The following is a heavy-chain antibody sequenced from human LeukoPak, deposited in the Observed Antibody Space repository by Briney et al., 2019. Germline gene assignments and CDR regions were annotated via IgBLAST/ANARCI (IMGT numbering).Heavy chain of an antibody. CDR3: ARRVATTDHFDY. D-gene: IGHD5-12*01. CDR1: GYTFTIYG. J-gene: IGHJ4*02. Sequence: ASVKVSFTGSGYTFTIYGISWVRQAPGQGGGRVGWISVYNGNTNSAQKVQGRVTMTTDTSTTTAYMELRSLRSDDTAVYYCARRVATTDHFDYWGQGTLVTVSS. V-gene: IGHV1-18*01. CDR2: ISVYNGNT.